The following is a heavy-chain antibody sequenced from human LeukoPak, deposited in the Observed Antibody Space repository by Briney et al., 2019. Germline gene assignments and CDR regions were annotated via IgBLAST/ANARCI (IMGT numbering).Heavy chain of an antibody. Sequence: ASVKVSCKASGYTFTSYAISWVRQAPGQGLEWMGRIIPILGIANYAQKFQGRVTITADKSTSTAYMELSSLRSEDTAVYYCARGVPAAIGLDYYYGMDVWGQGTTVTVSS. V-gene: IGHV1-69*04. CDR2: IIPILGIA. D-gene: IGHD2-2*02. CDR1: GYTFTSYA. J-gene: IGHJ6*02. CDR3: ARGVPAAIGLDYYYGMDV.